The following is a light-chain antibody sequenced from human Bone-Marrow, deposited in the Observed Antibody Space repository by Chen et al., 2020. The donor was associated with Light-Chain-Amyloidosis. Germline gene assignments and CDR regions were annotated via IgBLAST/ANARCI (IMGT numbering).Light chain of an antibody. CDR3: QQYGTSPLT. V-gene: IGKV3-20*01. CDR2: CSS. Sequence: EIVLTQSPGTPSLSLAGGANLSCRASQTISSNYLTWYQQKLGQAPRLLIYCSSSRATGIPDRFTGSVSGTDFTLTINRLEPEDFAMYYCQQYGTSPLTFGGGTKVEIK. J-gene: IGKJ4*01. CDR1: QTISSNY.